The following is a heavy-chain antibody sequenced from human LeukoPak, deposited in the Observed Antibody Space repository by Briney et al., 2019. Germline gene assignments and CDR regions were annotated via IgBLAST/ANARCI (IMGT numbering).Heavy chain of an antibody. Sequence: ASVKVSCKASGGTFSSYAISWVRQAPGQRLEWMGWINAGNGNTKYSQKFQGRVTITRDTSASTAYMELSSLRSEDTAVYYCARDRIVVVPAARERGWFDPWGQGTLATVPS. CDR2: INAGNGNT. J-gene: IGHJ5*02. V-gene: IGHV1-3*01. CDR3: ARDRIVVVPAARERGWFDP. D-gene: IGHD2-2*01. CDR1: GGTFSSYA.